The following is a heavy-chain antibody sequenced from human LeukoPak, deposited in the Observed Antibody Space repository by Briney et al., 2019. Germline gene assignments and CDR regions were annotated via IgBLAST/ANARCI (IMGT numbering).Heavy chain of an antibody. Sequence: SETLSLTCTVSGGSISNYYWSWLRQPPGKGLEWIGHIYSTGSTTYSPSLKSRVIMSADTSKNQFSLKVTSVPAADTAVYYCARHRPEGSYPLDSWGQGAVVTVS. J-gene: IGHJ4*02. CDR2: IYSTGST. V-gene: IGHV4-59*08. CDR1: GGSISNYY. CDR3: ARHRPEGSYPLDS.